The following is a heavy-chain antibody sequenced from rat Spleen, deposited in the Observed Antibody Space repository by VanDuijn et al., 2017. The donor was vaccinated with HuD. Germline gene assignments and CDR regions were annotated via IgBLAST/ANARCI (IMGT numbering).Heavy chain of an antibody. D-gene: IGHD5-1*01. V-gene: IGHV5-27*01. J-gene: IGHJ1*01. CDR3: TTDRLGADYFDY. CDR1: GFTFSNYY. CDR2: ISTGGGST. Sequence: EVQLVESGGGLVQPGRSLKLSCAASGFTFSNYYMAWVRQAPTKGLEWVAYISTGGGSTYYRDSVKGRFTISRDNAKSTLYLQMDSLRSEDTATYYCTTDRLGADYFDYWGPGTMVTVSS.